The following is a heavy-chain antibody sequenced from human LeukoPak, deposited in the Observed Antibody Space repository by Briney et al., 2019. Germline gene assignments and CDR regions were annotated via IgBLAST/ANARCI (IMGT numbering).Heavy chain of an antibody. Sequence: GGSLRLSCAASGFTFSSYSMNWVRQAPGKGLEWVSSISSSSSYIYYADSVKGRFTISRDNAKNSLYLQMNSLRAEDTAVYYCARDSGPPAREGAFDIWGQGTMVTVSS. CDR1: GFTFSSYS. CDR3: ARDSGPPAREGAFDI. J-gene: IGHJ3*02. CDR2: ISSSSSYI. V-gene: IGHV3-21*01. D-gene: IGHD1-26*01.